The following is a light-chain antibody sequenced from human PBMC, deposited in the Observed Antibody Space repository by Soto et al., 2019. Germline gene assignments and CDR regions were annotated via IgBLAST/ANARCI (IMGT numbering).Light chain of an antibody. J-gene: IGLJ3*02. CDR2: DVS. Sequence: QSVLTQPASVSGSPGQSITISCTGTSSDVGGYNSVSWYQQHPGKAPQLMIYDVSYRPSGVSDRFSGSKSGNTASLTVSGLRAEDEADYYCSSYASTATRVFRGGTKVTVL. CDR3: SSYASTATRV. CDR1: SSDVGGYNS. V-gene: IGLV2-14*01.